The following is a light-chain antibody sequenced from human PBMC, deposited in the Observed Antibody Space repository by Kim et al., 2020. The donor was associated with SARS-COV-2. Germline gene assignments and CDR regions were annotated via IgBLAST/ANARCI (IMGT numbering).Light chain of an antibody. CDR2: KTS. Sequence: GDRVIITCRASQTIADWLAWYQQKPGKAPKLQVYKTSILNSGFPSRFSGGGFGTEFTLPISTLQPDDFATYYCQHHGSFGQGTKLEI. CDR1: QTIADW. V-gene: IGKV1-5*03. CDR3: QHHGS. J-gene: IGKJ2*01.